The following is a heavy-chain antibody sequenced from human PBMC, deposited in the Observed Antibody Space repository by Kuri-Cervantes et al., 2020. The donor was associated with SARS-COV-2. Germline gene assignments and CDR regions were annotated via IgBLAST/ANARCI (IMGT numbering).Heavy chain of an antibody. CDR2: IYYSGST. Sequence: GSLRLSCTVSGGSISSYYWSWIRQPPGKGLEWIGYIYYSGSTNYNPSLKSRVTISVDTSKNQFSLKLSSVTAADTAVYYCARSDSSGYSKYYFDYWGQGTLVTVSS. V-gene: IGHV4-59*08. J-gene: IGHJ4*02. CDR1: GGSISSYY. D-gene: IGHD3-22*01. CDR3: ARSDSSGYSKYYFDY.